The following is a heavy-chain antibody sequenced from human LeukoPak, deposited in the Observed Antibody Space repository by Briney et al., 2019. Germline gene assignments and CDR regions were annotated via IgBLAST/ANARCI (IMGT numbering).Heavy chain of an antibody. V-gene: IGHV4-59*01. J-gene: IGHJ4*02. CDR3: ARYCGGGSCQYYFDY. Sequence: SETLSLTCTVSGGSISSYYWSWIRQPPGKGLEWIGYIHYSGSTNYNPSLKSRVTISVDTSKNQFSLKLSSETAADTAMYYCARYCGGGSCQYYFDYWGQGTLVTVSS. D-gene: IGHD2-15*01. CDR1: GGSISSYY. CDR2: IHYSGST.